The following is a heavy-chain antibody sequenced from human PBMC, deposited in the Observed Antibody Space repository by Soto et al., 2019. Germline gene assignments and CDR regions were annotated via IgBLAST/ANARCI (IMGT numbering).Heavy chain of an antibody. Sequence: EVQLLESGGGLVQPGGSLRLSCAASGFTFSSYAMSWVRQAPGKGLEWVSAISGSGGSTYYADSVKGRFTISRDNSKNTLYLQMNTLRAEDTAVYYCAKLQYLRGRFDYWGQGTLVTVSS. CDR1: GFTFSSYA. CDR2: ISGSGGST. CDR3: AKLQYLRGRFDY. D-gene: IGHD3-10*01. J-gene: IGHJ4*02. V-gene: IGHV3-23*01.